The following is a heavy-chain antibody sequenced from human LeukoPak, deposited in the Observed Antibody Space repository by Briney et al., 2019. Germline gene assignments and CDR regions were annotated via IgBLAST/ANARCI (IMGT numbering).Heavy chain of an antibody. Sequence: GGSLRLSCAASGFDLSTYEMNWVRQAPGKGLEWIADITISGHTKNYADSVKGRFSISRDNARTSLYLQMHSLRVEDTGVYYCARGDPHADLWGQGALVTVSS. J-gene: IGHJ5*02. CDR2: ITISGHTK. CDR3: ARGDPHADL. CDR1: GFDLSTYE. D-gene: IGHD5-24*01. V-gene: IGHV3-48*03.